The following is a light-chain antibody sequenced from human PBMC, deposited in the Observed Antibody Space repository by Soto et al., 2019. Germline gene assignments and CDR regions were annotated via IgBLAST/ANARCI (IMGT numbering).Light chain of an antibody. Sequence: DIQMTQSPSSLSASVGDRVTITCRASQSIATSLCWYQQRPGKAPNLLIYAASSLQGGVPSRFSGSGSGTEFTLTISSLQPDDFATYYCQHTYNTPPTFGQGTRVEFK. V-gene: IGKV1-39*01. CDR2: AAS. CDR1: QSIATS. CDR3: QHTYNTPPT. J-gene: IGKJ1*01.